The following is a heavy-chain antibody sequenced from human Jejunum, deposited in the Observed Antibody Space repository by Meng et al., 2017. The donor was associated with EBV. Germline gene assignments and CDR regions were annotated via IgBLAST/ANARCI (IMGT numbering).Heavy chain of an antibody. D-gene: IGHD3-16*02. CDR1: RGSFSGYY. CDR3: ARVAFSYTTRSLDS. CDR2: INHSGST. V-gene: IGHV4-34*02. Sequence: QVAVQQGGAGLLKPSGTLSLTCAVYRGSFSGYYWSWIRQHPGKGLEWIGEINHSGSTNYNPSLRSRVTISVETSKNQFSLRLNSVTAADTAVYYCARVAFSYTTRSLDSWGQGTLVTVSS. J-gene: IGHJ4*02.